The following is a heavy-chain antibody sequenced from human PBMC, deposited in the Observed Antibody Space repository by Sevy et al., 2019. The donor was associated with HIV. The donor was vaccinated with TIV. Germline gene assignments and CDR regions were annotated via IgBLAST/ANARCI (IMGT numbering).Heavy chain of an antibody. Sequence: GGSLRLSCAASGFTVSTSYMSWVRQAPGKGLEWVSLLYWGGTTYYADSVKGRFTISRDNSKNTLYLQMNSLRAEDTAVYYCARDLYYYGMDVWGRGTTVTVSS. J-gene: IGHJ6*02. CDR2: LYWGGTT. V-gene: IGHV3-53*01. CDR3: ARDLYYYGMDV. CDR1: GFTVSTSY.